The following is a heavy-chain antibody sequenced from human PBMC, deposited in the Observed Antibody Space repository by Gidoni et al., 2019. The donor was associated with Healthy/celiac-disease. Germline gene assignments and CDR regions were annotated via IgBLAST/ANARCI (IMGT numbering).Heavy chain of an antibody. J-gene: IGHJ5*02. CDR2: ISGSVGST. D-gene: IGHD3-22*01. Sequence: EVQQLESGGGLVQPGGSLRLSCAAPGLTISRQAMSWVRQAPGKGLEWVSAISGSVGSTYYAASVNVRFTISRDNSKNTLYLQMNSLRAEDTAVYYCAKDQVPYDSSGYNWFDPWGQGTLVTVSS. CDR1: GLTISRQA. V-gene: IGHV3-23*01. CDR3: AKDQVPYDSSGYNWFDP.